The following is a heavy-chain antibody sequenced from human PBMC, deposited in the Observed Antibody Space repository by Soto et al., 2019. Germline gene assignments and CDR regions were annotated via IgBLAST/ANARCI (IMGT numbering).Heavy chain of an antibody. CDR3: ARVGPGGDSSGYYVDWFDP. J-gene: IGHJ5*02. D-gene: IGHD3-22*01. CDR2: INAGNGNT. Sequence: ASVKVSCKASGYTFTSYAMHWVRQAPGQRLEWMGWINAGNGNTKYSQKFQGRVTITRDTSASTAYMELSSLRSEDTAVYYCARVGPGGDSSGYYVDWFDPWGQGTLVTVSS. V-gene: IGHV1-3*01. CDR1: GYTFTSYA.